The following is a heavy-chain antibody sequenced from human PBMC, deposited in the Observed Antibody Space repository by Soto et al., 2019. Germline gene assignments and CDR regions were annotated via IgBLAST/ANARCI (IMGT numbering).Heavy chain of an antibody. D-gene: IGHD2-2*01. CDR1: GYTFSNYG. V-gene: IGHV1-18*01. CDR2: ISLYSDGT. Sequence: EASVKVSGKTSGYTFSNYGITWVRQAPGQPLEWLGWISLYSDGTNYAQKFQGRVSMTTDTSTTTAYMELRSLRSDDTAVYYCARVVPGAEAWFGPWGQGTLVTVSS. CDR3: ARVVPGAEAWFGP. J-gene: IGHJ5*02.